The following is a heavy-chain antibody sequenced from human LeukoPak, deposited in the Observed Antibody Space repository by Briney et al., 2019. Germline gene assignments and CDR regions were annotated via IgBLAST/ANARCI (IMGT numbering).Heavy chain of an antibody. J-gene: IGHJ3*02. D-gene: IGHD3-22*01. V-gene: IGHV1-2*02. CDR1: GYTFTGYY. CDR3: ARDIGATMIVVSDAFDI. CDR2: INPNSGGT. Sequence: ASVKVSCKASGYTFTGYYMHWVRPAPGQGLEWMGWINPNSGGTNYAQKFQGRVTMTRDTSISTAYMELSRLRSDDTAVYYCARDIGATMIVVSDAFDIWGQGTMVTVSS.